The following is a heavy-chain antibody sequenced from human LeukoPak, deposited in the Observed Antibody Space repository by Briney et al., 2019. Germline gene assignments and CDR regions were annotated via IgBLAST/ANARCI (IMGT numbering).Heavy chain of an antibody. J-gene: IGHJ5*02. CDR2: INHSGST. D-gene: IGHD6-6*01. V-gene: IGHV4-34*01. CDR1: GGSFSGYY. CDR3: ARLPGMSGRVAARPYNWFDP. Sequence: SETLSLTCAVYGGSFSGYYWSWIRQPPGKGLEWIGEINHSGSTNYNPSLKSRVTISVDTSKNQVSLKLSSVTAADTAVYYWARLPGMSGRVAARPYNWFDPRGQGTLVTVSS.